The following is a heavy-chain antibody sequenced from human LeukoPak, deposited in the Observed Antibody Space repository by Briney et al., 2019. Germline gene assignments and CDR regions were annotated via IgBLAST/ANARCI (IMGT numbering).Heavy chain of an antibody. CDR2: IIPIFGTA. V-gene: IGHV1-69*13. J-gene: IGHJ4*02. Sequence: SVKVSCKASGGTFSSYDISWVRQAPGQGLEWMGGIIPIFGTANYAQKFQGRVTITADESTSTAYMKLSSLRSEDTAVYYCARSRGYGDYSDYWGQGTLVTVSS. CDR1: GGTFSSYD. D-gene: IGHD4-17*01. CDR3: ARSRGYGDYSDY.